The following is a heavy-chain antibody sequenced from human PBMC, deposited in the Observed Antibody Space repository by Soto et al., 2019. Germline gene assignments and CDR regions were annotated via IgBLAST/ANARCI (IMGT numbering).Heavy chain of an antibody. D-gene: IGHD1-1*01. CDR3: VHTSGWTHTT. CDR2: LYWNDDN. J-gene: IGHJ5*02. CDR1: GFSLTTYEMG. V-gene: IGHV2-5*01. Sequence: QITLKESGPTLVKPTQTLTLNCTVSGFSLTTYEMGVAWIRQPPGKALEWLALLYWNDDNRYSPSLKTRLTLSKDTSKKQVILTMTDMEPVDTATYYCVHTSGWTHTTWGQGTLVTVSS.